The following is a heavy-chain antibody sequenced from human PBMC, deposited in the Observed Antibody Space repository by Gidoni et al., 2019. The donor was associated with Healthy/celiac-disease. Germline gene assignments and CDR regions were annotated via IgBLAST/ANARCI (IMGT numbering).Heavy chain of an antibody. V-gene: IGHV3-7*03. CDR3: ARDFPNTVFFDY. D-gene: IGHD4-4*01. Sequence: EVQLVESGGGLVQPGGSLRLSCAASGFPFSSYWMSWVRQAPGKGLEWVANRKQDGSEKYYVDSVKGRFTISRDNAKNSLYLQMNSLRAEDTAVYYCARDFPNTVFFDYWGQGTLVTVSS. CDR2: RKQDGSEK. J-gene: IGHJ4*02. CDR1: GFPFSSYW.